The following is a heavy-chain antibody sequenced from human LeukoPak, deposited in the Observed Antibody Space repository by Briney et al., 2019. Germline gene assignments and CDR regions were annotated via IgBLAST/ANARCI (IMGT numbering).Heavy chain of an antibody. CDR2: ISGSGGST. CDR3: AKDRPGATSAHDAFDI. V-gene: IGHV3-23*01. CDR1: GFTFSSYA. Sequence: QTGGSLRLSCAASGFTFSSYAMSWARQAPGKGLEWVSAISGSGGSTYYADSVKGRFTISRDNSKNTLYLQMNSLRAEDTAVYYCAKDRPGATSAHDAFDIWGQGTMVTVSS. D-gene: IGHD1-26*01. J-gene: IGHJ3*02.